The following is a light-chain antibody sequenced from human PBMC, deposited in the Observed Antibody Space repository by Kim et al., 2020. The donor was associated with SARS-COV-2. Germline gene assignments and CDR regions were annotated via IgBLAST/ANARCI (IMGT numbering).Light chain of an antibody. CDR2: DVS. CDR3: SSYTGTTTLYV. V-gene: IGLV2-14*03. J-gene: IGLJ1*01. CDR1: SSDVDAYDY. Sequence: QVLTISCTGTSSDVDAYDYVSWFRQLPGKAPQLVIYDVSNRPSGISNRLSGSKSGNTASLTISGLQTEDEADYFCSSYTGTTTLYVFGAGTKVTVL.